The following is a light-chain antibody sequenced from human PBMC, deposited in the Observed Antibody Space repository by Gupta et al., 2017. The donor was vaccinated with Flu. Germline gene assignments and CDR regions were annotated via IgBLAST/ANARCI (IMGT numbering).Light chain of an antibody. CDR3: RHQNVLPYT. CDR2: DSA. V-gene: IGKV1-33*01. CDR1: QDISNY. Sequence: DSQMTQSPSSLSASVGDRVTITCQASQDISNYLNWYQQKPGKAPQLLIHDSARLETGVPSRFSGSGSGTDFAFTINSLQPEDIATYYCRHQNVLPYTFGQGTKLEI. J-gene: IGKJ2*01.